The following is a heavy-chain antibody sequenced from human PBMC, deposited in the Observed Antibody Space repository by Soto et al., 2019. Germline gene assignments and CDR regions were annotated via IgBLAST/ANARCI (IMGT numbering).Heavy chain of an antibody. Sequence: GGSLRLSCAASGFTFSSYGMHWVRQAPGKGLEWVAVIWYDGSNKYYADSVKGRSTISRDNSKNTLYLQMNSLRAEDTAVYYCARDRNYDILTGLIYGMDVWGQGTTVTVSS. J-gene: IGHJ6*02. CDR3: ARDRNYDILTGLIYGMDV. V-gene: IGHV3-33*01. D-gene: IGHD3-9*01. CDR2: IWYDGSNK. CDR1: GFTFSSYG.